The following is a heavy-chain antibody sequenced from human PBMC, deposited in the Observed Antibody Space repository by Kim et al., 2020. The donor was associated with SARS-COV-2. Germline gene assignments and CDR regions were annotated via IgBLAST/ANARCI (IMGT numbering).Heavy chain of an antibody. V-gene: IGHV3-23*01. D-gene: IGHD3-10*01. J-gene: IGHJ6*02. CDR3: AKSVGEYYYYYGLDV. Sequence: DSVRGRVTTSRDTSKETVYLQMSSLRAEDTAVYFCAKSVGEYYYYYGLDVWGQGTTVIVSS.